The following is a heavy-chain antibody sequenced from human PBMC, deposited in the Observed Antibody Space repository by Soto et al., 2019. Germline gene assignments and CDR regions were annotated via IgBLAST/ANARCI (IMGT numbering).Heavy chain of an antibody. V-gene: IGHV1-18*01. J-gene: IGHJ4*02. Sequence: ASVKVSCKPSGYTFTTYGIDWVRQAPGQGLEWMGWISTYSGHTKYAQKLQDRLTVTTDTSTSTAYMELRSLRSDDTAVYYCARDDCSGNTCYLGHWGQGTLVTVSS. CDR3: ARDDCSGNTCYLGH. CDR1: GYTFTTYG. D-gene: IGHD2-15*01. CDR2: ISTYSGHT.